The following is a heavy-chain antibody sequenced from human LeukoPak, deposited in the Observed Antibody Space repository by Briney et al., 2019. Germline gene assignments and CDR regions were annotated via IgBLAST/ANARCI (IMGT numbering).Heavy chain of an antibody. V-gene: IGHV3-11*06. D-gene: IGHD2-2*01. J-gene: IGHJ6*02. CDR3: ARDGCSSTSCYENYYYGMDV. CDR2: ISSSSSYI. CDR1: GFTFSDYY. Sequence: GGSLRLSCAASGFTFSDYYMSWIRQAPGKGLEWVSSISSSSSYIYYADSVKGRFTISRDNAKNSLYLQMNSLRAEDTAVYYCARDGCSSTSCYENYYYGMDVWGQGTTVTVSS.